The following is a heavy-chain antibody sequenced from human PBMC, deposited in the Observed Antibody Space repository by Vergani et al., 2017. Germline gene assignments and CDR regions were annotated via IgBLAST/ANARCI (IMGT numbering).Heavy chain of an antibody. CDR2: ISGSGGST. CDR1: GFTFSSYA. J-gene: IGHJ5*02. CDR3: AKDPTAMVTGWFDP. D-gene: IGHD5-18*01. Sequence: EVQLLESGGGLVQPGGSLRLSCAASGFTFSSYAMSWVRQAPGKGLEWVSAISGSGGSTDYAYSVKGRFTISRDNSKNTRYLQMNSLRAENTAVYYCAKDPTAMVTGWFDPWGQGTLVTVSS. V-gene: IGHV3-23*01.